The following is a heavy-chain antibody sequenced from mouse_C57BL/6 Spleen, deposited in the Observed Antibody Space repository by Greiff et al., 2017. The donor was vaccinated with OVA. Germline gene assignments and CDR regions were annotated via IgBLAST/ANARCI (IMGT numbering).Heavy chain of an antibody. J-gene: IGHJ4*01. V-gene: IGHV5-17*01. Sequence: EVQVVESGGGLVKPGGSLKLSCAASGFTFSDYGMHWVRQAPEKGLEWVAYISSGSSTIYYADTVKGRFTISRDNAKNTLFLQMTSLRSEDTAMYYCAKYDGYNYAMDYWGQGTSVTVSS. D-gene: IGHD2-3*01. CDR2: ISSGSSTI. CDR1: GFTFSDYG. CDR3: AKYDGYNYAMDY.